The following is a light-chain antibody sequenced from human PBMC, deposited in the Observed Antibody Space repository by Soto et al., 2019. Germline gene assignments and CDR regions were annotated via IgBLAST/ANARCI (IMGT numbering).Light chain of an antibody. CDR3: SSYTTSYFYV. Sequence: QSVLTQPASVSGSPGQSITISRTGSGRDIGAYNYVSWYQQHPGKAPKLIIYGVKNRPSGVSNRFSASKSAFTASLTISGLQAEDEADYYCSSYTTSYFYVFGPGTKVTVL. J-gene: IGLJ1*01. CDR2: GVK. V-gene: IGLV2-14*01. CDR1: GRDIGAYNY.